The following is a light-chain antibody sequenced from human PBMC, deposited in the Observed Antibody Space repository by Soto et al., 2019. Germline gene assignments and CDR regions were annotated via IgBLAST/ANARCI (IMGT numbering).Light chain of an antibody. CDR3: SSFTGTTTLDV. CDR2: GVS. CDR1: SSDVGAYKY. V-gene: IGLV2-14*03. Sequence: QSALTQPASVSGSPGQSITISCTGTSSDVGAYKYVSWYQQHLGKVPKLIIYGVSNRPSGVSNRFSGSKSGNTAFLTISGLQPEDEADYYCSSFTGTTTLDVFGTGTKLTVL. J-gene: IGLJ1*01.